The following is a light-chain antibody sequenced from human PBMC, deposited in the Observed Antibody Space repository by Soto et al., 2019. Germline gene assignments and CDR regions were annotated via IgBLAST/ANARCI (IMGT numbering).Light chain of an antibody. V-gene: IGKV2-24*01. J-gene: IGKJ4*01. CDR3: MQATQVPVT. Sequence: DIVMTKPPLSSRVTFGQAASISCRSRVSLVHSDGNTYWSWLQQKPGQPPRLLLYKISNRFSGVPDRFSGSGAGADFTLKINSVEAEDVGVYYCMQATQVPVTFGGGTKVDIK. CDR2: KIS. CDR1: VSLVHSDGNTY.